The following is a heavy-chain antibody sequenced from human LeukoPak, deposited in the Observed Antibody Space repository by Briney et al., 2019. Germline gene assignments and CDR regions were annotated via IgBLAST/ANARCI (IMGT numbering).Heavy chain of an antibody. D-gene: IGHD5-24*01. CDR1: GFIVSTKY. J-gene: IGHJ4*02. CDR2: IYSGGGT. V-gene: IGHV3-53*01. CDR3: ASGEMATVTLDY. Sequence: PGGSLRISCAASGFIVSTKYMTRVRQAPGKGLEWVSVIYSGGGTYYADSVKGRFTISRDNSKNTLYLQMNNLRAEDTALYYCASGEMATVTLDYWGQGTLVVVSS.